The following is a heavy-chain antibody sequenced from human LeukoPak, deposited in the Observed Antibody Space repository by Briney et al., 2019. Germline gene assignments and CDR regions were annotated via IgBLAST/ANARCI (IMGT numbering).Heavy chain of an antibody. J-gene: IGHJ5*02. V-gene: IGHV4-38-2*02. CDR2: IYHSGRT. CDR1: GYSISSGYY. Sequence: SETLSLTCTVSGYSISSGYYWGWIRQPPGKGLEWIGSIYHSGRTYYNPSLKSRVTISVDTSKNQFSLKLRSVTAADTALYYCAIHYTEDIVVGPAASPETRNNWFDPWGQGTLVTVSS. CDR3: AIHYTEDIVVGPAASPETRNNWFDP. D-gene: IGHD2-2*01.